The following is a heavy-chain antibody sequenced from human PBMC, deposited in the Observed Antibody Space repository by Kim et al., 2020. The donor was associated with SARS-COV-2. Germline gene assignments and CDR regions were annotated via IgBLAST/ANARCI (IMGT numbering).Heavy chain of an antibody. CDR3: ARGSIAVSGSLGTYYYYYGMDV. D-gene: IGHD6-19*01. Sequence: GGSLRLSCAASGFTFSSYDMHWVRQATGKGLEWVSAIGTAGDTYYPGSVKGRFTISRENAKNSLYLQMNSLRAGDTAVYYCARGSIAVSGSLGTYYYYYGMDVWGQGTTVTVSS. J-gene: IGHJ6*02. V-gene: IGHV3-13*01. CDR1: GFTFSSYD. CDR2: IGTAGDT.